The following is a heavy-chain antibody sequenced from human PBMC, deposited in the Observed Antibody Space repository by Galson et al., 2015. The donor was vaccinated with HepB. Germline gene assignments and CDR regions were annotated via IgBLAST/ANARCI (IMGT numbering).Heavy chain of an antibody. Sequence: SLRLSCAASGFTFSSYAMSWVRQAPGKGLEWVSAISGSGGSTYYADSVKGRFTISRDNSKNTLYLQMNSLRAEDTAVYYCAKSRTGYCSGGSCYYYYYGMDVWGQGTTVTVSS. CDR3: AKSRTGYCSGGSCYYYYYGMDV. D-gene: IGHD2-15*01. CDR2: ISGSGGST. J-gene: IGHJ6*02. CDR1: GFTFSSYA. V-gene: IGHV3-23*01.